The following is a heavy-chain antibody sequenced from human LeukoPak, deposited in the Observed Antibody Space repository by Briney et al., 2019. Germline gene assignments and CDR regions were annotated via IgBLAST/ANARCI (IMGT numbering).Heavy chain of an antibody. CDR1: GGAISSSNW. Sequence: PSETLSLTCAVSGGAISSSNWWSWVSQPPGKGLEWIGEIYHSGSTNYNPSLKSRVTISVDKSKNQFSLKLSSVTAADTAVYYCARSDWDSSGYVFDYWGQGTLVTVSS. CDR2: IYHSGST. D-gene: IGHD3-22*01. CDR3: ARSDWDSSGYVFDY. V-gene: IGHV4-4*02. J-gene: IGHJ4*02.